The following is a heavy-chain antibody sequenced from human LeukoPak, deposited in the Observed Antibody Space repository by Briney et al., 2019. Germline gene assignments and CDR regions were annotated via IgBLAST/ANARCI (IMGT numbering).Heavy chain of an antibody. CDR1: GYTLTELS. D-gene: IGHD5-18*01. CDR2: FDPEDGET. V-gene: IGHV1-24*01. Sequence: GASVKVSCKVSGYTLTELSMHWVGKPPGKGLGGWGGFDPEDGETIYAQKFQGRVTMTEDTSTDTAYMELSSLRSEDTAVYYCATDRYSYGYLFDYWGQGTLVTVSS. J-gene: IGHJ4*02. CDR3: ATDRYSYGYLFDY.